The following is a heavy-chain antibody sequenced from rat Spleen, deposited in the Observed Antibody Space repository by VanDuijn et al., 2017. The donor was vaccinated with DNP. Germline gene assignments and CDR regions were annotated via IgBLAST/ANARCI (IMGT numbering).Heavy chain of an antibody. CDR2: IWAGGST. D-gene: IGHD1-3*01. Sequence: QVQLKESGPGLVQPSQTLSLTCTVSGFSLSGNGVGWVRQPLGEGLVWMGTIWAGGSTTYNPAVKSRLSILRDPSKSQVFLKMNSLQPEDTGTYYCVRQIKYGSYGYWGQGVTVTVSS. V-gene: IGHV2-72*01. CDR3: VRQIKYGSYGY. CDR1: GFSLSGNG. J-gene: IGHJ2*01.